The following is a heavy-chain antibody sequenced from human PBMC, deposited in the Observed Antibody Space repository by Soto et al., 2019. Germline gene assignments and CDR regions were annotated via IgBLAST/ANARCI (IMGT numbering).Heavy chain of an antibody. V-gene: IGHV3-9*01. CDR1: GFTFDDYA. D-gene: IGHD6-6*01. CDR3: ASADGSSSSVFDY. CDR2: ISWNSDST. J-gene: IGHJ4*02. Sequence: EVQLVESGGGLVQPGRSLRLSCTVSGFTFDDYAMHWVRQGPGKGLEWVSGISWNSDSTGYADSVEGRFTISRDNAKNSLYLQMNILRAEDTALYYCASADGSSSSVFDYWGQGTRVTVSS.